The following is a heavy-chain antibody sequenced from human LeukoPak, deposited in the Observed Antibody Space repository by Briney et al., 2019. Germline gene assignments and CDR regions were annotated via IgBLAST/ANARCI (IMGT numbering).Heavy chain of an antibody. J-gene: IGHJ3*02. Sequence: SETLSLTCTVSGGSTSSGDYYWSWIRQPPGKGLEWIGYIYYSGSTYYNPSLKSRVTISVGTSKNQFSLKLSSVTAADTAVYYCARMIVVVVAEGDAFDIWGQGTMVTVSS. D-gene: IGHD2-15*01. V-gene: IGHV4-30-4*01. CDR1: GGSTSSGDYY. CDR2: IYYSGST. CDR3: ARMIVVVVAEGDAFDI.